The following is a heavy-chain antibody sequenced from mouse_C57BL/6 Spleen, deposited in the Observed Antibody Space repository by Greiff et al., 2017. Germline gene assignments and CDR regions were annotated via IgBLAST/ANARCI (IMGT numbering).Heavy chain of an antibody. CDR1: GFNIKDYY. CDR3: ADRYDSWFAY. J-gene: IGHJ3*01. D-gene: IGHD2-4*01. V-gene: IGHV14-2*01. Sequence: VQLQQSGAELVKPGASVKLSCTASGFNIKDYYMHWVKQRTEQGLEWIGRIDPEDGDTKYAPKFPGKATITADPSSNTAYLQLSSLPSEDAAVDYWADRYDSWFAYWGQGTLVTVSA. CDR2: IDPEDGDT.